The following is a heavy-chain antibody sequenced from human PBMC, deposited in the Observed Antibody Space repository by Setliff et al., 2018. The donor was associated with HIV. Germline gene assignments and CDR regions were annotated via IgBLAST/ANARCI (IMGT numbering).Heavy chain of an antibody. CDR2: IGGSGSAI. J-gene: IGHJ4*02. CDR1: GFIFNTYS. Sequence: GGSLRLSCAVSGFIFNTYSMNWVRQAPGKGLEWVSYIGGSGSAIYYADSVKGRFTISRDNAKNSLYLQLNSLRAEDTAVYYCVRDASPDYDSGGYSAGGHWGRGTLVTVSS. CDR3: VRDASPDYDSGGYSAGGH. D-gene: IGHD3-22*01. V-gene: IGHV3-48*01.